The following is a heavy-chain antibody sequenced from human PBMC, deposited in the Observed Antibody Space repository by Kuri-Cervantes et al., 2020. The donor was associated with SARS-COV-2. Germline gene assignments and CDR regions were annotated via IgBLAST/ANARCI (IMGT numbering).Heavy chain of an antibody. CDR3: ARWGAAGDV. D-gene: IGHD6-13*01. Sequence: ASVKVSCKASGYTFTSYGIGWVRQAPGQGLEWMGWISAYNGNTNYAQKFQGRVTMTRDTSTSTVYMELSSLRSEDTAVYYCARWGAAGDVWGQGTTVTVSS. CDR2: ISAYNGNT. CDR1: GYTFTSYG. V-gene: IGHV1-18*01. J-gene: IGHJ6*02.